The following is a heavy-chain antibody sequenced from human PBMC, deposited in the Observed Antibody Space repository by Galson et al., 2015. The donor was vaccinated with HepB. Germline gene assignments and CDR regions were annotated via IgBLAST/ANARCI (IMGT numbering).Heavy chain of an antibody. V-gene: IGHV3-66*01. Sequence: SLRLSCAASGFTVSSNYMSWVRQAPGKGLEWVSVIYSGGSTYHADSVKGRFTISRDNSKNTLYLQMNSLRAEDTAVYYCARDRTIFGVGLDYWGQGTLVTVSS. CDR2: IYSGGST. CDR1: GFTVSSNY. J-gene: IGHJ4*02. CDR3: ARDRTIFGVGLDY. D-gene: IGHD3-3*01.